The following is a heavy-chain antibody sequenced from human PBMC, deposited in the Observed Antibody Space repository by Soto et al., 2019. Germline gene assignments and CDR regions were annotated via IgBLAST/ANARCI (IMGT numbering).Heavy chain of an antibody. CDR2: INHSGST. Sequence: ASETLSLTCAVYGGSFSGYYWSWIRQPPGKGLEWIGEINHSGSTNYNPSLKSRVTISVDTSKNQFSLKLSSVTAADTAVYYCARGRRGYLNYWGQGTLVT. CDR1: GGSFSGYY. CDR3: ARGRRGYLNY. D-gene: IGHD3-22*01. J-gene: IGHJ4*02. V-gene: IGHV4-34*01.